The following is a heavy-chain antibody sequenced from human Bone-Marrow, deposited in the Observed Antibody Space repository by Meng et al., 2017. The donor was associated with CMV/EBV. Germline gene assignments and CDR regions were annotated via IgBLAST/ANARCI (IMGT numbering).Heavy chain of an antibody. V-gene: IGHV3-30*02. CDR3: AKEATPGYYYYGMDV. J-gene: IGHJ6*02. Sequence: GGFLRLSCAASKFTFSDRDMNWVHEAPGKGLEWVAVIWYDGSNKYYADSVKGRFTISRDNSKNTLYLQMNSLRAEDTAVYYCAKEATPGYYYYGMDVWGQGTTVTVSS. D-gene: IGHD7-27*01. CDR1: KFTFSDRD. CDR2: IWYDGSNK.